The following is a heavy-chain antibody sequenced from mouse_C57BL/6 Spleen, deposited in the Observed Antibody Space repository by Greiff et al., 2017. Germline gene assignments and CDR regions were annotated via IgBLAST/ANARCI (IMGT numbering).Heavy chain of an antibody. V-gene: IGHV1-39*01. CDR3: ARDYYGSSWDY. Sequence: VHVKQSGPELVKPGASVKISCKASGYSFTDYNMNWVKQSNGKSLEWIGVINPNYGTTSYNQKFKGTATLTVDQSSSTAYMQLNILTSEDSAVYYCARDYYGSSWDYWGQGTTLTVSS. J-gene: IGHJ2*01. CDR2: INPNYGTT. CDR1: GYSFTDYN. D-gene: IGHD1-1*01.